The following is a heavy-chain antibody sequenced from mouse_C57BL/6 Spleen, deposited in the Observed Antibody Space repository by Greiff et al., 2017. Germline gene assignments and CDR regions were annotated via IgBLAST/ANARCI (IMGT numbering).Heavy chain of an antibody. CDR3: ARSLYSNDYAMDY. V-gene: IGHV1-80*01. CDR2: IYPGDGDT. J-gene: IGHJ4*01. Sequence: QVQLQQSGAELVKPGASVKISCKASGYAFSSYWMNWVKQRPGKGLEWIGQIYPGDGDTNYNGKFKGKATLTADKSSSTAYMQRSSLTSEDSAVYFCARSLYSNDYAMDYWGQGTSVTVSS. D-gene: IGHD2-5*01. CDR1: GYAFSSYW.